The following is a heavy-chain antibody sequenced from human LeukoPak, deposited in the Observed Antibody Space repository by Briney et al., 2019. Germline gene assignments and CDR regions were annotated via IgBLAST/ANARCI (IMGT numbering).Heavy chain of an antibody. D-gene: IGHD3-22*01. CDR2: IYSGGST. CDR1: GFTVSSNY. V-gene: IGHV3-53*01. J-gene: IGHJ2*01. CDR3: ARSHYYDSSGYYWYFDL. Sequence: GGSLRLSCAASGFTVSSNYMSWVRQAPGKGLEWVSVIYSGGSTYYADSVKGRFTISRDNSKNTLYLQMNSLRAEDTAVYYCARSHYYDSSGYYWYFDLWGRGTLVTVSS.